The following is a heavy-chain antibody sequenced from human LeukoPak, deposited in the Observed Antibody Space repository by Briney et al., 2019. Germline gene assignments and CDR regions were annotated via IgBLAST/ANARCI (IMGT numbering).Heavy chain of an antibody. CDR1: GYTFTSYY. V-gene: IGHV1-46*01. Sequence: ASVKVSCMASGYTFTSYYIHWVRQAPGQGLEWMGIINPSGGSTSYAQKFQGRVTMTTDTSTSTVYMDLSSLRSEDTAVYYCARDPRITGTKESDYWGQGTLVTVSS. D-gene: IGHD1-7*01. CDR3: ARDPRITGTKESDY. CDR2: INPSGGST. J-gene: IGHJ4*02.